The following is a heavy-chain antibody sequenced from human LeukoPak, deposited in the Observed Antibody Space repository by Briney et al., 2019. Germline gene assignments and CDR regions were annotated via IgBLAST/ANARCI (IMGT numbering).Heavy chain of an antibody. CDR1: GFIFPNYV. Sequence: GGSLRLSCAASGFIFPNYVMSWVRQAPGKGLEWVSAISGSGGNTYYADSVKGRFTISRDNSKNTLYLQMNSLRAEDTAVYYCARVVQEYSSSSGTPGDYWGQGTLVTVSS. CDR3: ARVVQEYSSSSGTPGDY. V-gene: IGHV3-23*01. CDR2: ISGSGGNT. D-gene: IGHD6-6*01. J-gene: IGHJ4*02.